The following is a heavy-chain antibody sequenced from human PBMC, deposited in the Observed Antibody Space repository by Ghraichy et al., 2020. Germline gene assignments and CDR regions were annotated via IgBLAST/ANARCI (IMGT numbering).Heavy chain of an antibody. CDR3: ARDWASMISF. D-gene: IGHD3-16*01. CDR2: VNPHSGDA. CDR1: GYSFTGYY. Sequence: VKVSCKASGYSFTGYYIHWVRQAPGEGLEWMGWVNPHSGDADYQQKFQGRVTMTRDTSISTAYMELDRLTSDDTAVYYCARDWASMISFWGQGTLVTVSS. J-gene: IGHJ4*02. V-gene: IGHV1-2*02.